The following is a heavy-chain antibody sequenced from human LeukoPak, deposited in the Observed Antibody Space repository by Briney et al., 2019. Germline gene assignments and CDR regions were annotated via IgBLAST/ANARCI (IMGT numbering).Heavy chain of an antibody. CDR2: IWYDGTDK. CDR3: AREASLSGCYFDY. V-gene: IGHV3-33*01. J-gene: IGHJ4*02. D-gene: IGHD5-12*01. CDR1: GFIFSSYG. Sequence: GGSLRLSCAASGFIFSSYGMHWVRQAPGKGLEWVAVIWYDGTDKYYGDSVKGRFTISRDNSKNTLFLQMNSLRAEDTALYYCAREASLSGCYFDYWGQGTLVTVSS.